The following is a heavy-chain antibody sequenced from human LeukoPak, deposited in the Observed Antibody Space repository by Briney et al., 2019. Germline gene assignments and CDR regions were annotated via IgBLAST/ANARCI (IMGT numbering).Heavy chain of an antibody. CDR3: ARGSDYVWGGFDY. CDR2: ISSSSSTI. D-gene: IGHD3-16*01. J-gene: IGHJ4*02. V-gene: IGHV3-48*04. Sequence: GGSLRLSCAASGFTFSSYSMNWVRQAPGKGLEWVSYISSSSSTIYYADSVKGRFTISRDNAKNSLYLQMNSLRAEDTAVYYCARGSDYVWGGFDYWGQGTLVTVSS. CDR1: GFTFSSYS.